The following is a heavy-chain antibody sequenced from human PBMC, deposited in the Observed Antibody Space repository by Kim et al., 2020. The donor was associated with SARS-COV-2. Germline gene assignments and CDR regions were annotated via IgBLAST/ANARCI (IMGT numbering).Heavy chain of an antibody. CDR1: GFTFSNYA. D-gene: IGHD2-15*01. V-gene: IGHV3-23*01. CDR3: AKDDCSSANCPGGFDP. CDR2: VRPRCDTT. Sequence: GGSLRLSCTASGFTFSNYAMSWVRQTAEKGLEWVADVRPRCDTTYYADSVRGRFTISRDNSRNTVYLQMNNPRVEDTAIYYCAKDDCSSANCPGGFDPWG. J-gene: IGHJ5*02.